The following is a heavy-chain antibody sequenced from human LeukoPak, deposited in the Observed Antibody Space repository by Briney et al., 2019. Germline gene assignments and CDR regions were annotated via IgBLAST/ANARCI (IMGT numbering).Heavy chain of an antibody. V-gene: IGHV1-46*01. CDR2: TNPSGGSTT. Sequence: GASVKVSCKASGYTLTSYYMHWVRQAPGQGPEWMGVTNPSGGSTTSYAQKIQGRVTMTRDTYMSTVTMELSSLRSEDTAVYYCARGTLRYFDFWGQGTLVTVSS. CDR3: ARGTLRYFDF. D-gene: IGHD3-9*01. J-gene: IGHJ4*02. CDR1: GYTLTSYY.